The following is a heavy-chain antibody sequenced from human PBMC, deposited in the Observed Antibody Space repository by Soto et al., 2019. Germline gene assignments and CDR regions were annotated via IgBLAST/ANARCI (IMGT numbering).Heavy chain of an antibody. Sequence: QVQLVQSGAEVKKPGASVKVSCKASGYTFTSYGISWVRQASGQGLEWMGWISAYNGNTKYAQKLQGRVTMTTATSTRTAYMELRSLRSYDTAVYYCARDEAYKWNDGGWFDPWGQGTLVTVSS. V-gene: IGHV1-18*01. D-gene: IGHD1-1*01. CDR1: GYTFTSYG. J-gene: IGHJ5*02. CDR2: ISAYNGNT. CDR3: ARDEAYKWNDGGWFDP.